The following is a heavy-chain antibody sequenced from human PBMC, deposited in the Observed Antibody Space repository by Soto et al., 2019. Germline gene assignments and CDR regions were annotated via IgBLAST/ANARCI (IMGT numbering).Heavy chain of an antibody. J-gene: IGHJ5*02. V-gene: IGHV4-34*01. CDR1: GGSFSGYY. CDR2: INHSGST. Sequence: PSETLSLTCAVYGGSFSGYYWSWIRQPPGKGLEWIGEINHSGSTNYNPSLKSRVTISVDTSKNQFSLKLSSVTAADTAVYYCARVAAYYYGSMGFDPWGQGTLVTVSS. CDR3: ARVAAYYYGSMGFDP. D-gene: IGHD3-10*01.